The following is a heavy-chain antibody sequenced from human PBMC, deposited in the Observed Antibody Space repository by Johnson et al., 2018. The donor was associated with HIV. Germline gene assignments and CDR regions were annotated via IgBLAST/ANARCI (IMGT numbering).Heavy chain of an antibody. J-gene: IGHJ3*02. V-gene: IGHV3-53*01. CDR3: TTGFAAFDI. Sequence: MQLVESGGGLIQPGGSPRLSCAASGFTVCSNYMTWVRQAPGKGLEWVSVIYSGGSTYYADSVKGRSTISRDDSKNTLYLQINSLKTEDTAVYYCTTGFAAFDIWGHGTMVTVSS. CDR1: GFTVCSNY. CDR2: IYSGGST.